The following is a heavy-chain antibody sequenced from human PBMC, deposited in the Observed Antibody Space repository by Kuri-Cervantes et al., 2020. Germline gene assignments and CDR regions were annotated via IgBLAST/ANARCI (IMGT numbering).Heavy chain of an antibody. Sequence: GGSLRLSCAASGFTFSSYWMNWVRQAPGKGLEWVANIKQDGSERYYVDSVEGRFTISRDNAENSLYLQMSSLGAEDTAVYYCARSSGSSRSQYSFDYWGQGTLVTVSS. CDR1: GFTFSSYW. CDR3: ARSSGSSRSQYSFDY. CDR2: IKQDGSER. D-gene: IGHD1-26*01. J-gene: IGHJ4*02. V-gene: IGHV3-7*01.